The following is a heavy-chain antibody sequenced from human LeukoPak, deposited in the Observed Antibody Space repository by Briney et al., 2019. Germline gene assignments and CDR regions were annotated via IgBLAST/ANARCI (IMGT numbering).Heavy chain of an antibody. V-gene: IGHV4-34*01. CDR3: ARGALVITIFGVVITGTPYYFDY. J-gene: IGHJ4*02. CDR1: GGSFSGYY. CDR2: INHSGST. D-gene: IGHD3-3*01. Sequence: PSETLSLTCAVYGGSFSGYYWSWIRQPPGKGLEWIGEINHSGSTNYNPSLKSRVTISVDTSKNQFSLKLSSVTAADTAVYYCARGALVITIFGVVITGTPYYFDYWGQGTLVTVSS.